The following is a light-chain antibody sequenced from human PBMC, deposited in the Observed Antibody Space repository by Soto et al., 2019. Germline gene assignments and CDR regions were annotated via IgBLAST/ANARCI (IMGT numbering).Light chain of an antibody. V-gene: IGKV3-20*01. CDR1: QSVSSTY. Sequence: EIVLTQSPGTLSLSPGERATLSCRASQSVSSTYLAWYQQKPGQAPRLLIYGASSRATGIPVRFSGSGSGTDFTLAISRLEPEDFAVYYCQHYGSSPWTFGQGTRVEI. J-gene: IGKJ1*01. CDR3: QHYGSSPWT. CDR2: GAS.